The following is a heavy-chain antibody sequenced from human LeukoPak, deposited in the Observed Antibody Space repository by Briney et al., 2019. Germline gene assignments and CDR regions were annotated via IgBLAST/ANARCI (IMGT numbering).Heavy chain of an antibody. D-gene: IGHD5-18*01. Sequence: PSETLSLTCTVSGGSISGVGYYWGWIRQPPGKGLECIGSIYYGGNTYYNPSLKSRVTILVDTSKNQFSLKLSSVTAADTAVYYCARLRGYSYGYIDYWGQGTLVTVSS. CDR1: GGSISGVGYY. J-gene: IGHJ4*02. CDR3: ARLRGYSYGYIDY. CDR2: IYYGGNT. V-gene: IGHV4-39*01.